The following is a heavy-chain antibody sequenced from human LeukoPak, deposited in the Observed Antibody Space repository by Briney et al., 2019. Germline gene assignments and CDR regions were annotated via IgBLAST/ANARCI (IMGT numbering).Heavy chain of an antibody. CDR3: AKDSSGGS. CDR1: GFTFSSYW. J-gene: IGHJ5*02. V-gene: IGHV3-7*01. Sequence: GGSLRLSCAASGFTFSSYWMSWVRQAPGKGLDCVANIKQDGSEIHYVDSVKGRFTISRDNAKNSLYLQLNSLRADDTAVYYCAKDSSGGSWGQGTLVTVSS. CDR2: IKQDGSEI. D-gene: IGHD3-22*01.